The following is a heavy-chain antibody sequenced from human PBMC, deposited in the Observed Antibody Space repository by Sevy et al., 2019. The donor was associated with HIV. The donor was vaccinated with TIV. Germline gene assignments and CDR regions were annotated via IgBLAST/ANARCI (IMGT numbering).Heavy chain of an antibody. CDR2: IYPGDSDT. Sequence: GESLKISCKGSGYDFTRNWIGWVRQMPGKGLEWMGIIYPGDSDTRYSPSLQGQVTISADKSISTAYLQWSSLKASDTAMYYCARQEGTAEWGLYFDYWGQGTLVTVSS. CDR3: ARQEGTAEWGLYFDY. CDR1: GYDFTRNW. D-gene: IGHD2-21*02. V-gene: IGHV5-51*01. J-gene: IGHJ4*02.